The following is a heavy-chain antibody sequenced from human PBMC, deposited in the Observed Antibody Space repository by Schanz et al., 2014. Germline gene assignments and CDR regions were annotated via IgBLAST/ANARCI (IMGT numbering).Heavy chain of an antibody. V-gene: IGHV3-48*01. Sequence: VQLVESGGGLVKPGGSLRLSCAASGFTFSNYGMNWVRQAPEKGLEWVSYISSSSGTIYYADSVKGRFTISRDNAKNLLYLQMNGLRAEDTAVYFCARDLSSLIQGDVWGKGTTVTVSS. CDR1: GFTFSNYG. CDR3: ARDLSSLIQGDV. J-gene: IGHJ6*04. CDR2: ISSSSGTI. D-gene: IGHD2-2*01.